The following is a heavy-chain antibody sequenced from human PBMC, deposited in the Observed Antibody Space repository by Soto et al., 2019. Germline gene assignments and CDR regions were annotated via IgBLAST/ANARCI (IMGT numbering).Heavy chain of an antibody. CDR2: ISSSSSYI. D-gene: IGHD3-9*01. V-gene: IGHV3-21*01. J-gene: IGHJ5*02. CDR3: ATTYYDILTGYNGFDP. CDR1: GFTFSSYS. Sequence: GSLRLSCAASGFTFSSYSMNWVRQAPGKGLEWVSSISSSSSYIYYADSVKGRFTISRDNAKNSLYLQMNSLRAEDTAVYYCATTYYDILTGYNGFDPWGQGTLVTVSS.